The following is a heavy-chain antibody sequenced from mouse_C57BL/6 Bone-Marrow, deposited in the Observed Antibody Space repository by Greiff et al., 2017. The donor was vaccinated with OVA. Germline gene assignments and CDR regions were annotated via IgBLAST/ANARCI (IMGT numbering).Heavy chain of an antibody. J-gene: IGHJ2*01. Sequence: QPQQSGPGPVQPSQILSIIRPVFCFPLPCYVVHWVRQSPGTGLEWLGVIWSGGSTDYNATFISRLSISNDNSKSQVFLKMNSLQADDTAIYYCARKNHCGFDDWGKGTTLTVSS. CDR2: IWSGGST. CDR1: CFPLPCYV. CDR3: ARKNHCGFDD. V-gene: IGHV2-2*01.